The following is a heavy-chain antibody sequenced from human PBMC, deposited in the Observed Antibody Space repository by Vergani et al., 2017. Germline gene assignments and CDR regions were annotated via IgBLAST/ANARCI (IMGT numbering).Heavy chain of an antibody. J-gene: IGHJ3*02. CDR3: ARAPITMGRGGAGTFDI. CDR1: GGSISSHY. D-gene: IGHD3-10*01. CDR2: IYYSGST. V-gene: IGHV4-59*08. Sequence: QVQLQESGPGLVKPSETLSLTCTVSGGSISSHYWSWIRQPPGKGLEWIGYIYYSGSTNYNPSLKSRVTISVDTSKNQFSLKLSSVTAADTAVYYCARAPITMGRGGAGTFDIWGQGTMVTVSS.